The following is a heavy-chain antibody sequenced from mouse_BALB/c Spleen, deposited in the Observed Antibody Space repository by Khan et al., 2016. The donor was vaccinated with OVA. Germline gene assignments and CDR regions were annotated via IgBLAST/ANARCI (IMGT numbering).Heavy chain of an antibody. CDR3: ARDYGSNYYFDY. CDR1: GYIITSYW. J-gene: IGHJ2*01. D-gene: IGHD1-1*01. V-gene: IGHV1-76*01. CDR2: NYPETGST. Sequence: QVQLKQSGAELVRPVASVKLSCTTSGYIITSYWIHWVKQRSGQGIEWIARNYPETGSTYSNAKFKGKATLTADTSSSTAYLQLSSLTSEDSAVYCAARDYGSNYYFDYWGQGTTLTVSS.